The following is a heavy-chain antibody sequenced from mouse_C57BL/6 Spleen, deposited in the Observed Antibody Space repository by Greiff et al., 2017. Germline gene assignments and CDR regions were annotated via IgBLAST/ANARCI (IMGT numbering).Heavy chain of an antibody. D-gene: IGHD2-5*01. CDR1: GYTFTSYW. V-gene: IGHV1-50*01. J-gene: IGHJ2*01. Sequence: QVQLQQPGAELVKPGASVKLSCKASGYTFTSYWMQWVKQRPGQGLEWIGEIDPSDSYTNYNQKFKGKATLTVDTSSSTAYMQLSSLTSEDSAVYYCARRGSYSSYVDYWGQGTTLTVSS. CDR3: ARRGSYSSYVDY. CDR2: IDPSDSYT.